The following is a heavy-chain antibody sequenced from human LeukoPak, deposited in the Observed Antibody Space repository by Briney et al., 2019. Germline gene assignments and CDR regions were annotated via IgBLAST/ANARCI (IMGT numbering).Heavy chain of an antibody. CDR3: AKTRRAGSYYLHFDS. V-gene: IGHV3-30*18. D-gene: IGHD1-26*01. CDR1: GFTFTSYG. J-gene: IGHJ4*02. CDR2: TSYDGSYK. Sequence: GRSLRLSCVASGFTFTSYGMRWVRQAPGKGLEWVAVTSYDGSYKYYADSVKGRFTISRDTSKNTVYLQMNSLRDEDTAVYYCAKTRRAGSYYLHFDSWGQGTLVTVSS.